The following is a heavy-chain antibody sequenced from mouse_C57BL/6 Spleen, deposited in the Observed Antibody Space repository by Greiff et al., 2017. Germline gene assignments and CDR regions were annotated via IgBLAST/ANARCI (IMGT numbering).Heavy chain of an antibody. D-gene: IGHD1-1*01. V-gene: IGHV1-19*01. J-gene: IGHJ4*01. CDR2: INPYNGGT. CDR3: ARKDYGSSLGAMDY. Sequence: EVQLQQSGPVLVKPGASVKMSCKASGYTFTDYYMNWVKQSHGKSLEWIGVINPYNGGTSYNQKFKGKATLTVDQSSSTAYMELNSLTSEDSAVYYCARKDYGSSLGAMDYWGQGTSVTVSS. CDR1: GYTFTDYY.